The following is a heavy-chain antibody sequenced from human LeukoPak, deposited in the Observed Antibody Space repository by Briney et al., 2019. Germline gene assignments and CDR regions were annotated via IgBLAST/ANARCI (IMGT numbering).Heavy chain of an antibody. D-gene: IGHD3-16*01. CDR1: GGSFSGYY. V-gene: IGHV4-34*01. CDR3: ARAWAF. J-gene: IGHJ4*02. CDR2: INHSGST. Sequence: SKTLSLTCAVYGGSFSGYYWSWIRQPPGKGLEWIGEINHSGSTNYNPSLKSRVTISVDTSKNQFSLKLSSVTAADTAVYYCARAWAFWGQGTLVTVSS.